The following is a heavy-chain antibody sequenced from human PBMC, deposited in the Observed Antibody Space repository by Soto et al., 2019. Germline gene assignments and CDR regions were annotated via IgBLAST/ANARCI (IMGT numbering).Heavy chain of an antibody. CDR1: GFTFSTYA. Sequence: EVQLLESGGGLVQPGGSLRLSCAASGFTFSTYAMSWVRQAPGKGLEWVSAISGTGGSTYYADSVKGRVTISRDNAKNTLYLQMNSLRAEDTAVDYCAKNWDTTSSSSAHWGQGTLVTVSS. D-gene: IGHD6-6*01. CDR3: AKNWDTTSSSSAH. V-gene: IGHV3-23*01. CDR2: ISGTGGST. J-gene: IGHJ4*02.